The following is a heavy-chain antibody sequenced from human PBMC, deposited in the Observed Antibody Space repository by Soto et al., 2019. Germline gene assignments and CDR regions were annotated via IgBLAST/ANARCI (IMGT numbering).Heavy chain of an antibody. CDR2: INRDANDI. J-gene: IGHJ5*01. CDR3: ARAVPHNWVDS. V-gene: IGHV3-74*01. CDR1: RGAFGDYW. Sequence: EVQLVESGGGLVQPGGSLRLSCEASRGAFGDYWMHWVRQAPGKGLVWVSRINRDANDIIYADSVKGPFTASRDHAKNIVFLQMTSLTGEGTAVYYCARAVPHNWVDSWCQGTLVTVSS.